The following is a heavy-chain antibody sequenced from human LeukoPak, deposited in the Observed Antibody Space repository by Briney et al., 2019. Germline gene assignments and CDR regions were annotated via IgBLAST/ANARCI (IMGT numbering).Heavy chain of an antibody. CDR3: ARHSGYYYGSGSYFDAFDI. D-gene: IGHD3-10*01. V-gene: IGHV4-59*08. CDR2: IYYSGST. J-gene: IGHJ3*02. Sequence: SETLSLTCTVSGGSISSYYWSWIRQPPGKGLEWIRYIYYSGSTNYNPSLKSRVTISVDTSKNQFSLKLSSVTAADTAVYYCARHSGYYYGSGSYFDAFDIWGQGTMVTVSS. CDR1: GGSISSYY.